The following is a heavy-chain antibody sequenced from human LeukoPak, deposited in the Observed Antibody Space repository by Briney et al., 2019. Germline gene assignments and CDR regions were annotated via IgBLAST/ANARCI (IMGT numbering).Heavy chain of an antibody. Sequence: GGSLRLSCAASGFTFSSYRMNWVSQAPGKGLEWVSSISSSSSYIYYADSVKGRFTISRDNAKNSLYLQMNSLRAEDTAVYYCAREIKQLGPSDYWGQGTLVTVSS. CDR2: ISSSSSYI. D-gene: IGHD6-6*01. CDR1: GFTFSSYR. J-gene: IGHJ4*02. CDR3: AREIKQLGPSDY. V-gene: IGHV3-21*01.